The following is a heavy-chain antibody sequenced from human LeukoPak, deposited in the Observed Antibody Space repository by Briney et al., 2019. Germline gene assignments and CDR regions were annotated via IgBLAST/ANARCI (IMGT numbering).Heavy chain of an antibody. CDR1: GFTFSSYW. Sequence: PGGSLRLSCAASGFTFSSYWMSWVRQAPGKGLEWVANIKQDGSEKYYVDSVKGRFTISRDNAKNSLYLQMNSLRAEDTAVYYCARDAAAGTFSPDYWGQGTLVTVSS. J-gene: IGHJ4*02. V-gene: IGHV3-7*01. D-gene: IGHD6-13*01. CDR2: IKQDGSEK. CDR3: ARDAAAGTFSPDY.